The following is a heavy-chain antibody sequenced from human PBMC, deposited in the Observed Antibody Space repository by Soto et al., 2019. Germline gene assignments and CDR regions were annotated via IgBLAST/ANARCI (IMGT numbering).Heavy chain of an antibody. CDR1: GYTFTGYY. J-gene: IGHJ4*02. Sequence: GASVKVSCKASGYTFTGYYMHWVRQAPGQGLEWMGWINPNSGGTNYAQKFQGRVTMTRDTSISTAYMELSRLRSDDTAVYYCARGDYYNSSGYYLRDGWRPYFDYWGQGTLVTVS. D-gene: IGHD3-22*01. V-gene: IGHV1-2*02. CDR3: ARGDYYNSSGYYLRDGWRPYFDY. CDR2: INPNSGGT.